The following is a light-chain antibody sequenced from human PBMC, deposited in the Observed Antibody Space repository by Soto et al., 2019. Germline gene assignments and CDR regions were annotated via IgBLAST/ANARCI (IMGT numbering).Light chain of an antibody. CDR1: QSVGSN. CDR2: GAS. J-gene: IGKJ1*01. CDR3: QQYNSYSWT. V-gene: IGKV3-15*01. Sequence: EVVMTQSQATLSVSPGERATLSCRASQSVGSNLAWYQQKPGQAPRLLIYGASTRATGIPARFSGDGSGTEFTLIISSLQPDDFATYYCQQYNSYSWTFGQGTKVDIK.